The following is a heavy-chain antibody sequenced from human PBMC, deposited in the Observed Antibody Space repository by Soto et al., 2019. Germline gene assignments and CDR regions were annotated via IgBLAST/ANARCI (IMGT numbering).Heavy chain of an antibody. D-gene: IGHD1-26*01. CDR2: INGGSGKT. V-gene: IGHV1-3*01. J-gene: IGHJ3*02. Sequence: QVQLVQSGAEVKKPGASVKVSCRASGFTFTLYSMHWVRQAPGQRLEWMGWINGGSGKTKYSQKFQGRGTIARDTSASTAYMEVSSLRSEDTAVYYCARYSGNYQDAFDIWGQGTMVTVSS. CDR1: GFTFTLYS. CDR3: ARYSGNYQDAFDI.